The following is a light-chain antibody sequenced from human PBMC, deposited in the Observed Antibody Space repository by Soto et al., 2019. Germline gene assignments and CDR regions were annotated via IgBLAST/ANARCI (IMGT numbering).Light chain of an antibody. CDR3: QPYGTSTIT. J-gene: IGKJ5*01. CDR2: GAS. CDR1: QSVSNTY. V-gene: IGKV3-20*01. Sequence: EIVLTQSPGTLSLSLGERATLSCRASQSVSNTYLAWYQQTPGQAPRLLIYGASNRATGIPDRFSGSGSGTDSALTLSRLQPQDFAVYHCQPYGTSTITFGQGTRLEIK.